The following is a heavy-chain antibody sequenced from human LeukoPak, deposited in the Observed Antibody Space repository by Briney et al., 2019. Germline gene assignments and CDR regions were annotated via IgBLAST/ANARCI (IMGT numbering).Heavy chain of an antibody. V-gene: IGHV3-53*01. J-gene: IGHJ6*02. CDR1: GFTVSSSY. CDR3: ARNQYSSGTFYYYGMDV. D-gene: IGHD6-19*01. CDR2: IYSGGST. Sequence: GGSLRLSCAASGFTVSSSYMSWVRQAPGKGLEWVSVIYSGGSTYYADSVKGRFTISRDNSKNTLYLQMNSLRAEDTAVYYCARNQYSSGTFYYYGMDVWGQGTTVTVSS.